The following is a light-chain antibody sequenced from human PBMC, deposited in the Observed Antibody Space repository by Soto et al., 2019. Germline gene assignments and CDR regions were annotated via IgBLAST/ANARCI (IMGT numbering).Light chain of an antibody. Sequence: QSVLTQPPSASGTPGQGAPIPCSGASSKIGSNNVYWYGQLPGTAPKLLIYSSNQRPSGVPDRLSGSKSGTSASLAISGLRSEDEADYYCAAWDDSLSGWVFGGGTKLTVL. CDR3: AAWDDSLSGWV. J-gene: IGLJ3*02. CDR1: SSKIGSNN. V-gene: IGLV1-47*02. CDR2: SSN.